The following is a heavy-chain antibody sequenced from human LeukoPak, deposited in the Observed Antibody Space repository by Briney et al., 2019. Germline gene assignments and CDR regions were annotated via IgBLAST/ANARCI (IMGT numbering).Heavy chain of an antibody. J-gene: IGHJ4*02. CDR2: IYTSGST. CDR1: GGPISSGSYY. Sequence: SETLSLTCTVSGGPISSGSYYWSWIRQPAGKGLEWIGLIYTSGSTNYNPSLKSRVTISVDTSKNQFSLKLSSVTAADTAVYYCARAWSSYYYGSGSPLDYWGQGTLVTVSS. CDR3: ARAWSSYYYGSGSPLDY. V-gene: IGHV4-61*02. D-gene: IGHD3-10*01.